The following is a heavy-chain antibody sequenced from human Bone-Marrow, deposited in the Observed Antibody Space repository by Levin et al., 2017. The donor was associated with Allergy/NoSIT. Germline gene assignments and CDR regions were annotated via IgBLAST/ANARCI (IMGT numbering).Heavy chain of an antibody. CDR3: ARRSIAAAPYYFDY. CDR1: GFTFSSYW. D-gene: IGHD6-13*01. Sequence: GESLKISCAASGFTFSSYWMHWVRQGPGKGLVWVSRINSDGGNTNYADSVKGRFTISRDNAKNTLYLQMNSLRAEDTAVYYCARRSIAAAPYYFDYWGQGALVTVSS. CDR2: INSDGGNT. J-gene: IGHJ4*02. V-gene: IGHV3-74*01.